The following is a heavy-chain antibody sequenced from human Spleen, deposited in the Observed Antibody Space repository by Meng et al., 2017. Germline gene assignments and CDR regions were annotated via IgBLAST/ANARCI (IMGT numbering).Heavy chain of an antibody. CDR3: VRGKGGYGSLDV. D-gene: IGHD3-10*01. Sequence: GESLKISCAASGFTFSDYEMNWVRQAPGKGLEWASYISSSSNIYYADSVKGRFTISRDNAKNSLYLQMSSLRDEDTAVYYCVRGKGGYGSLDVWGQGTTVTVSS. CDR1: GFTFSDYE. V-gene: IGHV3-69-1*02. J-gene: IGHJ6*02. CDR2: ISSSSNI.